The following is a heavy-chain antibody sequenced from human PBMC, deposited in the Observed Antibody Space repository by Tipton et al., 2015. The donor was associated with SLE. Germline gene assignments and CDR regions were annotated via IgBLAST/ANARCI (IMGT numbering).Heavy chain of an antibody. J-gene: IGHJ4*02. D-gene: IGHD1-1*01. CDR3: AKDPGPDY. CDR2: ISSSSSYI. CDR1: GFTFSSYS. Sequence: SLRLSCAASGFTFSSYSMNWVRQAPGKGLEWVSSISSSSSYIFYADSVKGLFTISRDNAKNSLFLQMNSLRAEDTAVYYCAKDPGPDYWGQGTLVTVSS. V-gene: IGHV3-21*06.